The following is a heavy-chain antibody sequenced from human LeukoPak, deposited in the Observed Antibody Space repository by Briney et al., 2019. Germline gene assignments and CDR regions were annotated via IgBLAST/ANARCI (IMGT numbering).Heavy chain of an antibody. CDR1: GFTFSSYA. J-gene: IGHJ3*02. CDR2: IGGSGVNT. Sequence: PGGSLRLSCAASGFTFSSYAMSWVRQAPGKGLEWVSAIGGSGVNTYYADSAKGRFTISRDNSKSTLYLQMNSLRGEDTAVYSCAKDRMVTTGLGALDIWGPGTMVTVSS. V-gene: IGHV3-23*01. CDR3: AKDRMVTTGLGALDI. D-gene: IGHD4-17*01.